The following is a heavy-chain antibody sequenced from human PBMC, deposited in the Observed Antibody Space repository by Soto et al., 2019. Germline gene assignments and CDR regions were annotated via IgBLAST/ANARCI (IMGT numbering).Heavy chain of an antibody. CDR3: ARDEAGYDISTGYYKAHHFDY. V-gene: IGHV1-18*01. D-gene: IGHD3-9*01. CDR1: GYTFTHFY. Sequence: ASVKVSCKASGYTFTHFYITWVRQAPGQGLEWMGAISPHNFNTNYAQKFRGRVTLTTDKSTTTAYMDLRSLTSYHTAVYYCARDEAGYDISTGYYKAHHFDYWGQGVPVTVSS. CDR2: ISPHNFNT. J-gene: IGHJ4*02.